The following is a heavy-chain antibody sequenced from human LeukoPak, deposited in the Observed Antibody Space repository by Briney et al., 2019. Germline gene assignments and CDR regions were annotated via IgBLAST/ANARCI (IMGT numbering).Heavy chain of an antibody. V-gene: IGHV3-23*01. CDR1: GVTFSSYA. Sequence: GGSLRLSCAASGVTFSSYAMSWVRQAPRKGLEWVSAISGSGGSTYYADSVKGRFTTSRDNSKNTLYLQMNSLRAEDTAVYYCAKDLGSSGYSPFDYWGQGTLVTVSS. J-gene: IGHJ4*02. D-gene: IGHD3-22*01. CDR3: AKDLGSSGYSPFDY. CDR2: ISGSGGST.